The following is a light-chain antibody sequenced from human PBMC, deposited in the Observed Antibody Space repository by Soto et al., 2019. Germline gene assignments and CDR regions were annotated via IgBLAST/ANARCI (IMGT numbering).Light chain of an antibody. J-gene: IGKJ1*01. V-gene: IGKV3-11*01. CDR2: DAS. CDR3: QKYNSAPGT. CDR1: QSVSSY. Sequence: GLRKSLATLSLSTGERATLSCRASQSVSSYLAWYQQKPGQAPRLLIYDASNRATGIPARFSGSGSGTDFTLTISSLQPEDVATYYCQKYNSAPGTFGQGTKVDI.